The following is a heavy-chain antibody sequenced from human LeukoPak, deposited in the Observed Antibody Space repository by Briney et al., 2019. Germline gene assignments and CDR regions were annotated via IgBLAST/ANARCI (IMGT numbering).Heavy chain of an antibody. J-gene: IGHJ5*02. CDR2: INHSGST. Sequence: TPSETLSLTCTVSGGSISSYYWSWIRQPPGKGLEWIGEINHSGSTNYNPSLKSRVTISVDTSKNQFSLKLSSVTAADTAVYYCARGPNWVTATLYNWFDPWGQGTLVTVSS. CDR3: ARGPNWVTATLYNWFDP. V-gene: IGHV4-34*01. CDR1: GGSISSYY. D-gene: IGHD2-21*02.